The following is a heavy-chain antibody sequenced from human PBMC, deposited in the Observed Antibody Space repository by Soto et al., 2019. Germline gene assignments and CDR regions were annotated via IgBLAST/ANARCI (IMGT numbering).Heavy chain of an antibody. J-gene: IGHJ6*02. CDR2: ISSSSSTI. V-gene: IGHV3-48*02. CDR1: GFTFSSYS. Sequence: EVQLVESGGGLVQPGGSLRLSCAASGFTFSSYSMNWVRQAPGKGLEWVSYISSSSSTIYYADSVKGRFTISRDNAKNSLYLQMDGMRDGDTAVYYCARDGTAGLQPYGMDVWGQGTTVTVSS. D-gene: IGHD4-4*01. CDR3: ARDGTAGLQPYGMDV.